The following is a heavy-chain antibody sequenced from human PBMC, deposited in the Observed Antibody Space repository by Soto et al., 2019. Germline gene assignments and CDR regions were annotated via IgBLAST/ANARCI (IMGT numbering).Heavy chain of an antibody. CDR3: AKVSYDFWSGYRFSGWFDP. J-gene: IGHJ5*02. Sequence: GGSLRLSCAASGFTFSSYAMSWVRQAPGKGLEWVSAISGSGCSTYYAASVKGRFTISRDKSKNTLYLQMNSLRAEDTAVYYCAKVSYDFWSGYRFSGWFDPWGQGTLVTVSS. D-gene: IGHD3-3*01. CDR1: GFTFSSYA. CDR2: ISGSGCST. V-gene: IGHV3-23*01.